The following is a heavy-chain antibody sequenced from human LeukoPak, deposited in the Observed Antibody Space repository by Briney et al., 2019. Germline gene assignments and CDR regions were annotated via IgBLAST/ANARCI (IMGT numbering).Heavy chain of an antibody. CDR2: INPNSGGT. D-gene: IGHD2-2*01. J-gene: IGHJ4*02. Sequence: ASVKVSCKASGYTFTGYYMHWVRQAPGQGLEWMGWINPNSGGTNYAQKFQGRVTMARDTSISAAYMELSRLRSDDTAVYYCARGSGVVVVPAAIPDDYWGQGTLVSVSS. CDR3: ARGSGVVVVPAAIPDDY. V-gene: IGHV1-2*02. CDR1: GYTFTGYY.